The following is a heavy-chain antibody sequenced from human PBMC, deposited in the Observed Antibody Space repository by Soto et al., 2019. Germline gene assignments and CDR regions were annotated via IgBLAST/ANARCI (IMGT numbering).Heavy chain of an antibody. J-gene: IGHJ6*02. CDR1: GFPFSGYR. D-gene: IGHD1-26*01. V-gene: IGHV3-74*01. CDR2: INSDGSNT. Sequence: EVQLVESGGGLVQPGGSLRLSCAASGFPFSGYRMHWVRQAPGKGLVWVSRINSDGSNTTYADSVKGRFTISRDNAKNTLYLQVNSLRAEDTAVYYCARQVDTTYYYSGMDGWGQGTTVTVSS. CDR3: ARQVDTTYYYSGMDG.